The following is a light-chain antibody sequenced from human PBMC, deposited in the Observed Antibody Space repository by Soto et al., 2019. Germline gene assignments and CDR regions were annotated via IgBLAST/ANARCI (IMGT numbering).Light chain of an antibody. CDR1: QSISSW. Sequence: IHSAYSPSTPTASVDHSVAITSRASQSISSWLAWYQQKPGKAPKLLIYDASSLESGVPSRFSGSGSGTEFALTISSLQPDDFATYYCQQYNSYSPTNFGGGTKVDI. V-gene: IGKV1-5*01. CDR3: QQYNSYSPTN. CDR2: DAS. J-gene: IGKJ4*01.